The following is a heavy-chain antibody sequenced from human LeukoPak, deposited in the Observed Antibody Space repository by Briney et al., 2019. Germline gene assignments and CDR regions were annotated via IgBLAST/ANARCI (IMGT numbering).Heavy chain of an antibody. J-gene: IGHJ4*02. CDR2: ISSSSSYI. Sequence: GGSLRLSCAASGFTFSSYSMDWVRQAPGKGLEWVSSISSSSSYIYYADSVKGRFTISRDNAKNSLYLQMNSLRAEDTAVYYCARKGSGWALPDYWGQGTLVTVSS. CDR1: GFTFSSYS. CDR3: ARKGSGWALPDY. D-gene: IGHD6-19*01. V-gene: IGHV3-21*01.